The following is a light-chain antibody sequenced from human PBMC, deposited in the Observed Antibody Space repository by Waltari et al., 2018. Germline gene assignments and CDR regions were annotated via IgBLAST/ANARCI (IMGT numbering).Light chain of an antibody. CDR3: QHHFRLPAT. J-gene: IGKJ1*01. Sequence: IMLTQSPGTLSLSPGERANLSCRASQSISRYLAWYQQKPCQAPRLLIYGASTRATGIPDRFSGSGSGTDFSLTISGLEPEDSSVYYCQHHFRLPATFGQGTKVEIK. CDR1: QSISRY. V-gene: IGKV3-20*01. CDR2: GAS.